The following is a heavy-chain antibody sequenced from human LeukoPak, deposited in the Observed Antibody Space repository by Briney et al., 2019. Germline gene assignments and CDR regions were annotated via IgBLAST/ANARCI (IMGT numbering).Heavy chain of an antibody. Sequence: GGSLRLSCAASGFTFSSYAMSWVRQAPGKGLEWVSAISGSGGSTYYADSVKGRFTISRDNSKNTLYLQMNSLRAEDTAVYYCAREKDFWSGYYTNYYYGMDVWGQGTTVTVSS. V-gene: IGHV3-23*01. CDR3: AREKDFWSGYYTNYYYGMDV. CDR1: GFTFSSYA. D-gene: IGHD3-3*01. CDR2: ISGSGGST. J-gene: IGHJ6*02.